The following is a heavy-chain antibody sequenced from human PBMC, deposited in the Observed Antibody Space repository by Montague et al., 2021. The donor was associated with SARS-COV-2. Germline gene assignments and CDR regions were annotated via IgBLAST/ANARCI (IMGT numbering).Heavy chain of an antibody. J-gene: IGHJ6*02. Sequence: SETLSLTCTVSISSSRYYWDWFRQPPGKGLEWLGRMYYSGHTYYYKSLQSRVTISVDTSKTKSSLKLRSVTAAAAAVYYCSGGLWGPVVGVIDYYYGLDVWGQGTTVTVSS. V-gene: IGHV4-39*07. D-gene: IGHD2-15*01. CDR2: MYYSGHT. CDR3: SGGLWGPVVGVIDYYYGLDV. CDR1: ISSSRYY.